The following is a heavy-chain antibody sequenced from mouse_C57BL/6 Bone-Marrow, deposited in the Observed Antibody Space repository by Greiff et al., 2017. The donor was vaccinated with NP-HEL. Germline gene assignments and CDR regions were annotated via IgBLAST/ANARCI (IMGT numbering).Heavy chain of an antibody. J-gene: IGHJ4*01. CDR1: GYTFTSYW. CDR2: IDPSDSYT. V-gene: IGHV1-69*01. D-gene: IGHD2-3*01. CDR3: ARGDGYYFFYAMDY. Sequence: QVQLQQPGAELVMPGASVKLSCKASGYTFTSYWMHWVKQRPGQGLEWIGEIDPSDSYTNYNQKFKGKSTFTVDKSSSTAYMQLSSLTSEDSAVYYCARGDGYYFFYAMDYWGQGTSVTVSS.